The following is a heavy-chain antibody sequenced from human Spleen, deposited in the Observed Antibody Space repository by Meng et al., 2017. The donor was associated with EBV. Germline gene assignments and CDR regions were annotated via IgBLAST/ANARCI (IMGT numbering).Heavy chain of an antibody. CDR2: IYYSGRT. D-gene: IGHD5-18*01. J-gene: IGHJ5*02. CDR3: ARVGSDTATVPDYFDA. Sequence: QGQLQESGPGLVKPSQTLPLTCPVSGGSISSGGYSWGWIPQPPGKGLEWIGYIYYSGRTYYNPSLKSRVTISVDTSKNEFSLKLSSVTAADTAVYYCARVGSDTATVPDYFDAWGQGTLVTVSS. V-gene: IGHV4-30-4*01. CDR1: GGSISSGGYS.